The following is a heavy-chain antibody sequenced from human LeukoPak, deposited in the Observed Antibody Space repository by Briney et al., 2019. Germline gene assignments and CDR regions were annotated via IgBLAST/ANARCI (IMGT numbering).Heavy chain of an antibody. CDR3: ARGGFATYYFDY. CDR2: IIPIFGTA. V-gene: IGHV1-69*13. D-gene: IGHD3-22*01. Sequence: ASVKVSCKASGGTFSSYAISWVRQAPGQGIEWMGGIIPIFGTANYAQKFQGRVTITAEESTSTAYMELSSLRSEDTAVYYCARGGFATYYFDYWGQGTLVTVSS. CDR1: GGTFSSYA. J-gene: IGHJ4*02.